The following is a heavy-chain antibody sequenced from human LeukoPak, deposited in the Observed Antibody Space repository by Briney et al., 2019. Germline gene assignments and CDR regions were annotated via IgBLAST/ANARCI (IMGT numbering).Heavy chain of an antibody. CDR2: IKQDGSEK. V-gene: IGHV3-7*05. CDR3: ARVVAAVGSYHSDC. Sequence: PGGSLRLSCAASGFTFSNYWMIWVRQAPGKGLEWVGNIKQDGSEKRYADSVRGRFSISRDNAQTSLYLQMNSLRAEDTAVYYCARVVAAVGSYHSDCWGQGTPVTVSS. CDR1: GFTFSNYW. D-gene: IGHD6-13*01. J-gene: IGHJ4*02.